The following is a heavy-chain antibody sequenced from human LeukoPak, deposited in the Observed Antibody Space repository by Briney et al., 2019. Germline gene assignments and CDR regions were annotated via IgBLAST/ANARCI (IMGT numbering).Heavy chain of an antibody. CDR2: IKLDGSEK. D-gene: IGHD2-2*01. CDR1: GFTFSRYW. V-gene: IGHV3-7*01. J-gene: IGHJ6*03. Sequence: GGSLRLSCAASGFTFSRYWMSWVRQAPGKGLEWVANIKLDGSEKYYVDSVKGRFTISRDNAKNSMYLQMNSLRVEDTAVYYCAREGYCSSTSCYDYYYYMDVWGKGTTVTVSS. CDR3: AREGYCSSTSCYDYYYYMDV.